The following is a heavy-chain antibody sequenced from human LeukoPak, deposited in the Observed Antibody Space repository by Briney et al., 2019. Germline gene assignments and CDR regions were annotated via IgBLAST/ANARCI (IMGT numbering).Heavy chain of an antibody. CDR1: GFRFSNYW. V-gene: IGHV3-7*01. CDR2: IKEDGSEK. CDR3: AKDHYYDSSGYFYYFDY. J-gene: IGHJ4*02. Sequence: GGSLRLSCAASGFRFSNYWMTWVRQAPGKGLEWVANIKEDGSEKYYADSVKGRFTISRDNAKNSVFLQMNGLRVEDSAVYYCAKDHYYDSSGYFYYFDYWGQGTLVTVSS. D-gene: IGHD3-22*01.